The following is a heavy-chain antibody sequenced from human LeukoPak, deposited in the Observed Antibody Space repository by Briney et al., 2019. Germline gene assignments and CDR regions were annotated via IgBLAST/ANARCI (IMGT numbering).Heavy chain of an antibody. V-gene: IGHV4-61*05. CDR2: IYYNGDT. CDR3: ARQGGSYSSYYFDY. CDR1: GGSISSSSYY. D-gene: IGHD1-26*01. J-gene: IGHJ4*02. Sequence: SETLSLTCTVSGGSISSSSYYWSWIRQPPGKGLEWIGYIYYNGDTNYNPSLKSRVTISVDTSKNQFSLKLSSVTAADTAVYYCARQGGSYSSYYFDYWGQGTLVTVSS.